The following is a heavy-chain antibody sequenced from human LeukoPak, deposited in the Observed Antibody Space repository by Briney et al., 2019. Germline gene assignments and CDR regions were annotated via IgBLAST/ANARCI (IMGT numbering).Heavy chain of an antibody. D-gene: IGHD1-26*01. Sequence: GGSLRLSCAASGFTFSSSAMSWVRQAPGKGLEWVSSISSSPSYIDYADSVKGRFTISRDNAKNSLYLQMNSLRAEDTAVYYCARDGDTWEMVYWGQGTLVTVSS. V-gene: IGHV3-21*01. J-gene: IGHJ4*02. CDR3: ARDGDTWEMVY. CDR2: ISSSPSYI. CDR1: GFTFSSSA.